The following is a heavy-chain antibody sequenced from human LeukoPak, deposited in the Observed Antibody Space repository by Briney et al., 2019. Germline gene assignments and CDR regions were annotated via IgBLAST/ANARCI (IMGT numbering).Heavy chain of an antibody. CDR3: AKASVGYGMDV. CDR1: GFTFSSYG. CDR2: ISYDGSNK. V-gene: IGHV3-30*18. Sequence: GRSLRLSCAASGFTFSSYGMHWVRQAPGKGLEWVAVISYDGSNKYYADSVKGRFTISRDNSKNTLYLQMNSLRAEDTAVYYCAKASVGYGMDVWGKGTAVTVSS. D-gene: IGHD4-23*01. J-gene: IGHJ6*04.